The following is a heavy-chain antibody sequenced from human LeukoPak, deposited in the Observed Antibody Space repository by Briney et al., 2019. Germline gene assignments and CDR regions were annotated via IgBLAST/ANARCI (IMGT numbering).Heavy chain of an antibody. D-gene: IGHD6-19*01. V-gene: IGHV4-34*01. Sequence: PSETLSLTCAVYGGSFSGYYWSWLRQPPGNGLEWIREINHSESTNYNPSLKSRVNISVDTSKNQFSLKLSSVTAADTAVYYCAGANSGWYFTSFAYWGQGTLVTVSS. CDR3: AGANSGWYFTSFAY. CDR2: INHSEST. CDR1: GGSFSGYY. J-gene: IGHJ4*02.